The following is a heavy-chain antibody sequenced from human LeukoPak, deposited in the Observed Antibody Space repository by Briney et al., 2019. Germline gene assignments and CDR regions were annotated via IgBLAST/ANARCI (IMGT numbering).Heavy chain of an antibody. CDR3: ARGGGMRSWYDFDY. D-gene: IGHD6-13*01. CDR1: GFTFSSYG. J-gene: IGHJ4*02. Sequence: PRGSLRLSCAASGFTFSSYGMHWVRQAPGKGLEWVAVISYDGSNKYYADSVKGRFTISRDNSKNTLYLQMNSLRAEDTAVYYCARGGGMRSWYDFDYWGQGILVTVSS. V-gene: IGHV3-30*03. CDR2: ISYDGSNK.